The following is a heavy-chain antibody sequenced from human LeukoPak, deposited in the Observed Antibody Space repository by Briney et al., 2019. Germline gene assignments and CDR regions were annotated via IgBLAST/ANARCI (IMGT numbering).Heavy chain of an antibody. CDR2: INPNSGGT. Sequence: ASVKVSCKASGYTFTGYYMHWVRQAPGQGLEWMGWINPNSGGTNYAQKFQGRVTMTRDTSISTAYMELSRLRSDDTAVYYCAREGDYYDSSGHCPLDYWGQGTLVTVSS. V-gene: IGHV1-2*02. J-gene: IGHJ4*02. CDR3: AREGDYYDSSGHCPLDY. CDR1: GYTFTGYY. D-gene: IGHD3-22*01.